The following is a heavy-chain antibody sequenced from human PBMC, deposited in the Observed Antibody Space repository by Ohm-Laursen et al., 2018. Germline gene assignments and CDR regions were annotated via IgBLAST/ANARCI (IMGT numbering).Heavy chain of an antibody. Sequence: SVKVSCKASGYSFTEYSMHWVRQAPGQGLEWMGWINPNTGATDYVQKFQGRVTLTRDTSISTAYMELSSLRSDDTAVYYCAPATATFDFWGQGTLVTVSS. CDR1: GYSFTEYS. V-gene: IGHV1-2*02. CDR3: APATATFDF. CDR2: INPNTGAT. J-gene: IGHJ4*02. D-gene: IGHD4-17*01.